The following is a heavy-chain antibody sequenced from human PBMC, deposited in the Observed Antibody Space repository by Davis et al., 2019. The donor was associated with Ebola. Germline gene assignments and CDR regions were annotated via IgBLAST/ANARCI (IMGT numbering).Heavy chain of an antibody. Sequence: SGPTLVKPTETLTLTCTVSGFSLSNDRMGVSWIRQPPGKALEWLAHIFSNDEKSYSTSLRRRLTISKDTSKSQVVLIMTNVDPVDTATYYCARVGEQQLGYNYYTLDVWGQGTTVTVSS. CDR1: GFSLSNDRMG. J-gene: IGHJ6*02. CDR3: ARVGEQQLGYNYYTLDV. V-gene: IGHV2-26*01. D-gene: IGHD6-13*01. CDR2: IFSNDEK.